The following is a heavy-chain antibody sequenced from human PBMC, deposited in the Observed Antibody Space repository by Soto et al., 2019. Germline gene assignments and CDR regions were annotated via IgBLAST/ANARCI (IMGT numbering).Heavy chain of an antibody. Sequence: EVQLLESGGGLVQPGGSLRLSCAASGFTFSTYAMNWVRQAPGKGLEWVSTMTGSGGNTYYADSVQGRFTISRDNSKHTLHLQMDGLRVEDTAVYYCAKNAEATIRGEVASWGQATVVTVSS. V-gene: IGHV3-23*01. CDR2: MTGSGGNT. CDR1: GFTFSTYA. CDR3: AKNAEATIRGEVAS. J-gene: IGHJ4*02. D-gene: IGHD5-12*01.